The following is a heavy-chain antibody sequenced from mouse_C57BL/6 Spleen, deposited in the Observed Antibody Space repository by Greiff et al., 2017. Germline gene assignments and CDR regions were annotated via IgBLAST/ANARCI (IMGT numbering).Heavy chain of an antibody. J-gene: IGHJ3*01. CDR3: GPYGYDEGFAY. V-gene: IGHV1-82*01. CDR2: IYPGDGDT. D-gene: IGHD2-2*01. CDR1: GYAFSSSW. Sequence: VKLQQSGPELVKPGASVKISCKASGYAFSSSWMNWVKQRPGKGLDGIGRIYPGDGDTNYNGKFKGKATLTADKSSSTAYMQLSSLTSEDSAVYFCGPYGYDEGFAYWGQGTLVTVSA.